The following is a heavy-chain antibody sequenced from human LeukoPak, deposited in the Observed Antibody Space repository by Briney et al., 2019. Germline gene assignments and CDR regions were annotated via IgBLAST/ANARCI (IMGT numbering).Heavy chain of an antibody. V-gene: IGHV3-30*18. CDR2: ISYDGSNK. CDR1: GFTFSSYG. CDR3: AKGAPYGDYVGVDFDY. J-gene: IGHJ4*02. D-gene: IGHD4-17*01. Sequence: GGSLRLSCAASGFTFSSYGMHWVRQAPGKGLEWVAVISYDGSNKYYADSVKGRFTISRDNSKNTLYLQVNSLRAEDTAVYYCAKGAPYGDYVGVDFDYWGQGTLVTVSS.